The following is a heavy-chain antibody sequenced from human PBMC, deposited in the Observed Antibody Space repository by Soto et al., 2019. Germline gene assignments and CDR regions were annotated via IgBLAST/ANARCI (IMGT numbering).Heavy chain of an antibody. Sequence: QVQLVQSGAEVTKPGASVKVSCKASGYSFTTYGISWVRQAPGQGLEWMGWISTYNGNTQFAQKFQGRGTMTTDTSATTAYMELRSLTSDDTAVYYCARDWSEEVLPDYWGQGTLVTVSS. CDR3: ARDWSEEVLPDY. D-gene: IGHD2-8*02. J-gene: IGHJ4*02. V-gene: IGHV1-18*01. CDR2: ISTYNGNT. CDR1: GYSFTTYG.